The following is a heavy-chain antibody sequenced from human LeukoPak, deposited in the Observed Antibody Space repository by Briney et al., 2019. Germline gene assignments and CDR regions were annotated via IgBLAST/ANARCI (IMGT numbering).Heavy chain of an antibody. CDR3: ARVLRGYSYGVDY. CDR1: GGSISSYY. CDR2: IYYSGST. D-gene: IGHD5-18*01. V-gene: IGHV4-59*08. J-gene: IGHJ4*02. Sequence: SETLPLTCTVSGGSISSYYWSWIRQPPGKGLEWIGYIYYSGSTNYNPSLKSRVTISVDTSKNQFSLKLSSVTAADTAVYYCARVLRGYSYGVDYWGQGTLVTVSS.